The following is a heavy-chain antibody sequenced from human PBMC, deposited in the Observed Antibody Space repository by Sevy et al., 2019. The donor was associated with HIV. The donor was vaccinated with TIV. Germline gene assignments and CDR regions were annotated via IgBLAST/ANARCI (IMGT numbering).Heavy chain of an antibody. CDR3: ARDLEFYDYGDYGPAFMPDY. Sequence: GGSLRLSCAASGFTFSTYGMHWVRQAPGKGLEWVAVIWFDESNTYYADSVKGGFTISRDIAKNTLHIQMNSLRAEDTAVYYCARDLEFYDYGDYGPAFMPDYWGQGTLVTVSS. V-gene: IGHV3-33*01. D-gene: IGHD4-17*01. CDR2: IWFDESNT. CDR1: GFTFSTYG. J-gene: IGHJ4*02.